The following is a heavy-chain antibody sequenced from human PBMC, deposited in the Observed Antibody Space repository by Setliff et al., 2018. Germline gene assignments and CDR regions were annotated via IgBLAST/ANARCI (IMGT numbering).Heavy chain of an antibody. CDR2: TIPIFGTT. Sequence: SVKVSCKASGGTFSSYGISWVRQAPGQGLEWMGGTIPIFGTTNYAQKFQGRVTIITDESTSTAYVQLSSLRSEDTAVYYCVREGVDSRSSTDYRYYMDVWGKGTTVTVS. CDR1: GGTFSSYG. D-gene: IGHD3-22*01. J-gene: IGHJ6*03. V-gene: IGHV1-69*05. CDR3: VREGVDSRSSTDYRYYMDV.